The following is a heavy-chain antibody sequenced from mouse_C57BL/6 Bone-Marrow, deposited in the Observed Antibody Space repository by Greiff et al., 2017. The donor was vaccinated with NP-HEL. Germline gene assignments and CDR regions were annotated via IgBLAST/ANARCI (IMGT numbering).Heavy chain of an antibody. J-gene: IGHJ3*01. CDR1: GYTFTSYW. CDR2: IDPSDSYT. CDR3: ARSGSSGYVAY. V-gene: IGHV1-59*01. Sequence: QVHVKQPGAELVRPGTSVKLSCKASGYTFTSYWMHWVKQRPGQGLEWIGVIDPSDSYTNYNQKFKGKATLTVDTSSSTAYMQLSSLTSEDSAVYYCARSGSSGYVAYWGQGTLVTVSA. D-gene: IGHD3-2*02.